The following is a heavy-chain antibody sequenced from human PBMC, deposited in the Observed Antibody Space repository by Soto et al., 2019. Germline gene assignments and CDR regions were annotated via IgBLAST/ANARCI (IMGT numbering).Heavy chain of an antibody. V-gene: IGHV3-30*18. D-gene: IGHD1-7*01. J-gene: IGHJ6*03. CDR2: ISYDGSNK. CDR3: AKDLRDWNYGFPNYYYYMDV. Sequence: PGGSLRLSCAASGFTFSSYGMHWVRQAPGKGLEWVAVISYDGSNKYYADSVKGRFTISRDNSKNTLYLQMNSLRAEDTAVYYCAKDLRDWNYGFPNYYYYMDVWGKGTTVTVSS. CDR1: GFTFSSYG.